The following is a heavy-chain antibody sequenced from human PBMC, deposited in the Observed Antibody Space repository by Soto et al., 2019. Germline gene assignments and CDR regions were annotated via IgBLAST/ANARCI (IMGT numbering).Heavy chain of an antibody. Sequence: EVQLVESGGGLVQPGGSLRLSCAASGFTFSSYVINWLRQAPGKGLEWVSYISISSSTRYYADSVRGRFTISRDNAKNSLYLQMNSLRAEDTAVYYCARGGGFFDYWGQGTLVTVSS. D-gene: IGHD3-10*01. CDR1: GFTFSSYV. CDR3: ARGGGFFDY. CDR2: ISISSSTR. V-gene: IGHV3-48*01. J-gene: IGHJ4*02.